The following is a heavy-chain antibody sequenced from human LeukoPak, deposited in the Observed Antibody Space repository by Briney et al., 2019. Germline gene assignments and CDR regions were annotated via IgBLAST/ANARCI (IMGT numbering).Heavy chain of an antibody. CDR2: ISAYNGNT. D-gene: IGHD3-9*01. CDR1: GYTFTSYD. Sequence: ASVKVSCKASGYTFTSYDIHWVRQAPGQGLEWMGWISAYNGNTNYAQKLQGRVTMTTDTSTSTAYMELRSLRSDDTAVYYCARDVLRYFDWLPPLDYWGQGTLVTVSS. V-gene: IGHV1-18*01. J-gene: IGHJ4*02. CDR3: ARDVLRYFDWLPPLDY.